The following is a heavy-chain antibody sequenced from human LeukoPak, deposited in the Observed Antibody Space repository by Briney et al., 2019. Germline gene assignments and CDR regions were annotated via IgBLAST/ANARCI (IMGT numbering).Heavy chain of an antibody. Sequence: SVKVSFKCSGGTFSSYTISWVRQAHGQGLEWMGRIIPILGIPNYAQKFQGRVTITADKSTSTAYMELSSLRSEDTAVYYCARVGSDSSGRVYYYYYGMDVWGQGTTVTVSS. J-gene: IGHJ6*02. D-gene: IGHD6-19*01. CDR1: GGTFSSYT. CDR2: IIPILGIP. V-gene: IGHV1-69*02. CDR3: ARVGSDSSGRVYYYYYGMDV.